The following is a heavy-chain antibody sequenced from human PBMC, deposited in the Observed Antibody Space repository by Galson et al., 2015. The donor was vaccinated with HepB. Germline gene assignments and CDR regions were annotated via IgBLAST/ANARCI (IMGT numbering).Heavy chain of an antibody. J-gene: IGHJ4*02. Sequence: SLRLSCAASGFTFSSYAMSWVRQAPGKGLEWVSAISGSGGSTYYADSVKGRFTISRDNSKNTLYLQMNSLRAEDTAVYYCAKVVGPGYSSGWYRGLYFDYWGQGTLVTVSS. CDR2: ISGSGGST. D-gene: IGHD6-19*01. CDR1: GFTFSSYA. V-gene: IGHV3-23*01. CDR3: AKVVGPGYSSGWYRGLYFDY.